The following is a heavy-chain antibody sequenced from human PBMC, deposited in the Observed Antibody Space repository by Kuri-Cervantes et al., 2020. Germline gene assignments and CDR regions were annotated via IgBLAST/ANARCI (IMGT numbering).Heavy chain of an antibody. CDR2: VYSSGST. D-gene: IGHD6-13*01. CDR1: GLTFSIYA. Sequence: GSLRLSCAASGLTFSIYAMSWVRQAPGKGLEWIGSVYSSGSTYYNPSLKSRVTISVDTSKNQFSLSLRSVTAAETALNLTSVTVAETAVYYCARHSSWYYFDHWGQGALVTVSS. V-gene: IGHV4-39*03. J-gene: IGHJ4*02. CDR3: SVTVAETAVYYCARHSSWYYFDH.